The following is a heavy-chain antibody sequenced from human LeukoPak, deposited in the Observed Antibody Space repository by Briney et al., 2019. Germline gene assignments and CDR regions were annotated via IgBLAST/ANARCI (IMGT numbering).Heavy chain of an antibody. D-gene: IGHD3-22*01. J-gene: IGHJ3*02. CDR1: GYTFTGYY. Sequence: GASVKVSCKASGYTFTGYYMHWVRQAPGQGLEWMGWINPNSGGTNYAQKFQGRVTMTRDTSISTAYMELSRLRSDDTAVYYCASRGHYDSSGYRDAFDIWGQGTMVTVSS. V-gene: IGHV1-2*02. CDR3: ASRGHYDSSGYRDAFDI. CDR2: INPNSGGT.